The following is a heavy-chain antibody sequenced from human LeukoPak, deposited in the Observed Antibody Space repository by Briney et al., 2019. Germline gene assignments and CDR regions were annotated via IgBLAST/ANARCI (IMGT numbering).Heavy chain of an antibody. J-gene: IGHJ5*02. D-gene: IGHD6-13*01. Sequence: TGGSLRLSCAASGFTFSSYAVSWVRQAPGKGLEWVSAISGSGGSTYYADSVKGRFTISRDNSKNTLYLQMNSLRAEDTAVYYCAKEWAGYSSSPQDWFDPWGQGTLVTVSS. V-gene: IGHV3-23*01. CDR1: GFTFSSYA. CDR3: AKEWAGYSSSPQDWFDP. CDR2: ISGSGGST.